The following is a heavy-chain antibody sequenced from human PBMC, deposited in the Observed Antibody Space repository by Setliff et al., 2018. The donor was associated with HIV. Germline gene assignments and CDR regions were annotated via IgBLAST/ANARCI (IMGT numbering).Heavy chain of an antibody. D-gene: IGHD5-12*01. Sequence: GSLRLSCAASGFSFSNYPMSWVRQAPGKGLEWVSAIRETGDNRYYADSVEGRFSISRDTSKNTVYLQMNSLRAEDTAVYYCAPVRDGYNYFFDYWGQGQWSPSPQ. CDR1: GFSFSNYP. CDR2: IRETGDNR. J-gene: IGHJ4*02. V-gene: IGHV3-23*01. CDR3: APVRDGYNYFFDY.